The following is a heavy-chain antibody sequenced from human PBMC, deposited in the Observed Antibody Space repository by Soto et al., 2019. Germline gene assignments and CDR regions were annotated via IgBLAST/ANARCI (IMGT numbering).Heavy chain of an antibody. V-gene: IGHV4-59*08. CDR3: ARHCSGGSCYSGAEYFQH. CDR2: IYYSGST. D-gene: IGHD2-15*01. J-gene: IGHJ1*01. Sequence: PSETLSLTCTVSSGSISTYYWSWIRQPPGKGLEWIGYIYYSGSTKYNPSLKTRVIMSIDTSKNQFSLRLSSVTAADTAVYFCARHCSGGSCYSGAEYFQHWGQGILVTSPQ. CDR1: SGSISTYY.